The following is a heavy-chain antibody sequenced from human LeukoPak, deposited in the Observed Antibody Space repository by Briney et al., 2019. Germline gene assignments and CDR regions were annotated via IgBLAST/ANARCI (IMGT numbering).Heavy chain of an antibody. D-gene: IGHD3-22*01. Sequence: GGSLRLSCVASGFIFSRYEMNWVRQAPGRGLEWVSYISTRGSGIYYADSVKGRFTISRENAKNSLYLQMNSLRAEDTAVYYCARRGFYDTSGYLFDYWGQGTLVTVSS. CDR2: ISTRGSGI. CDR1: GFIFSRYE. V-gene: IGHV3-48*03. CDR3: ARRGFYDTSGYLFDY. J-gene: IGHJ4*02.